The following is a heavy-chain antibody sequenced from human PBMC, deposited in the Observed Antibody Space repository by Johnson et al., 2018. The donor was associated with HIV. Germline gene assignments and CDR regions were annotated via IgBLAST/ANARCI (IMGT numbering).Heavy chain of an antibody. CDR2: IFSGGNT. CDR1: GFTFSDYY. D-gene: IGHD4-11*01. J-gene: IGHJ3*02. V-gene: IGHV3-66*01. CDR3: VSGTQQLVTTVTTGAFDI. Sequence: VQLVESGGGLVKPGGSLRLSCAASGFTFSDYYMSWIRQAPGKGLEWVSGIFSGGNTYYADPVKGRFTISRDNSKNTLYLQMNSLRAEDTAIYYCVSGTQQLVTTVTTGAFDIWGQGTMVTVSS.